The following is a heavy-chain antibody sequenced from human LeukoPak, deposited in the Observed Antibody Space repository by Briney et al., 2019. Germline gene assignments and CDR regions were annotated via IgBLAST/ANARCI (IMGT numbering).Heavy chain of an antibody. CDR1: GFVFSTYD. V-gene: IGHV3-13*01. Sequence: GGSLRLSCAASGFVFSTYDMHWVRQAPGKGLEWVSFIGSAGDTYYPGSVKGRFTISRENAKNSLFLQMNNLRAGDTAVYYCARGGRKWDDYYYYYMDAWGKGTTVTVSS. J-gene: IGHJ6*03. CDR2: IGSAGDT. CDR3: ARGGRKWDDYYYYYMDA. D-gene: IGHD1-26*01.